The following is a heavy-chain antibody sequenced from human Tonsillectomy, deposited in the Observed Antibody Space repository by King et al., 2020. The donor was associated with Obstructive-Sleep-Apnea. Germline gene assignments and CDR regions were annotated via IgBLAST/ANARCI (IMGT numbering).Heavy chain of an antibody. CDR2: TYYRSKWFN. J-gene: IGHJ5*02. D-gene: IGHD3-22*01. CDR1: GDSVSNNTAV. V-gene: IGHV6-1*01. CDR3: AGARSYYYT. Sequence: VQLQQSGPGLVKPSQTLSLTCAISGDSVSNNTAVWNWIRQSPSRGLEWLGRTYYRSKWFNEYAESVKRRITINPDTSKNQFSLQLNSVTPGDTAVYYCAGARSYYYTWGQGTLVTVSS.